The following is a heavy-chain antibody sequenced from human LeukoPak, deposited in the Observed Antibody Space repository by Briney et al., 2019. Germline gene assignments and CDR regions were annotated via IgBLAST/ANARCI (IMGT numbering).Heavy chain of an antibody. CDR1: GYTFTSYA. CDR3: ARDLYCSSTSCYDY. D-gene: IGHD2-2*01. CDR2: ISAGNGNT. J-gene: IGHJ4*02. Sequence: RASVKVSCKASGYTFTSYAMHWVRQAPGQRLEWMGWISAGNGNTKYSQKFQGRVTITRDTSASTAYMELSSLRSEDTAVYYCARDLYCSSTSCYDYWGQGTLVTVSS. V-gene: IGHV1-3*01.